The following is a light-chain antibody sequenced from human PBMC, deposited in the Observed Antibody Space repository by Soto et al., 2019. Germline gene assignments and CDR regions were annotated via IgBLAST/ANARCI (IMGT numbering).Light chain of an antibody. V-gene: IGKV3-20*01. J-gene: IGKJ5*01. Sequence: EIVFTQSPATLSLSPGERATLSCRASQSVSSYLAWYQQKPGPAPRLLISGASTRATGIPDRFSGSGSGTDLTITINRLEPEDFEVYDGHQYGSSPHTFGQGTRLEIK. CDR1: QSVSSY. CDR3: HQYGSSPHT. CDR2: GAS.